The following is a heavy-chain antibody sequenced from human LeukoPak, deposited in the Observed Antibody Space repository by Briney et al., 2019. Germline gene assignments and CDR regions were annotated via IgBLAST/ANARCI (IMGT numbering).Heavy chain of an antibody. Sequence: PSETLSLTCTVSGASISSYYWSWFWQPAGKGLEWIGRLYPSGSTNYNPSLKSRVTISVDKSKRQFSLELSSVTAADTAVFYCAKTPPGYYYMDVWGKGATVTVSS. J-gene: IGHJ6*03. V-gene: IGHV4-4*07. CDR2: LYPSGST. CDR3: AKTPPGYYYMDV. D-gene: IGHD4-23*01. CDR1: GASISSYY.